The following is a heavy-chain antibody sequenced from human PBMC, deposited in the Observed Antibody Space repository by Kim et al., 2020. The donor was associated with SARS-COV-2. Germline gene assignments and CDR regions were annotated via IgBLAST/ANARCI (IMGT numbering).Heavy chain of an antibody. V-gene: IGHV3-23*01. Sequence: HSVKGRFTIARDNTQNTLYLQMNSLRAEDTAVYYCSEDPYGGRPDAFDIWGQGTMVTVSS. D-gene: IGHD4-17*01. J-gene: IGHJ3*02. CDR3: SEDPYGGRPDAFDI.